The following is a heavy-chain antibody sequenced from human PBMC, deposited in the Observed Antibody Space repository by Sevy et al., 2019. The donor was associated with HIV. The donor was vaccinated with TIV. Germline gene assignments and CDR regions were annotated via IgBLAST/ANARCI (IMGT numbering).Heavy chain of an antibody. Sequence: SETLSLTCTVSGDSISSYYWSWIRQPAGKGLEWIGRVYTSGRTNYNPSLKSRVTMSVDTSKNQFTLKLRSVTAADTAVYFCTRGEVQLWPSGFDYWGQGTLVTVSS. D-gene: IGHD1-1*01. V-gene: IGHV4-4*07. CDR3: TRGEVQLWPSGFDY. J-gene: IGHJ4*02. CDR2: VYTSGRT. CDR1: GDSISSYY.